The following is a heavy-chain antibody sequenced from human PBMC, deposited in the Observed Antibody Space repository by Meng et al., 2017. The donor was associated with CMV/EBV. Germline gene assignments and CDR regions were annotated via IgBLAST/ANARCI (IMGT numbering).Heavy chain of an antibody. D-gene: IGHD1-26*01. Sequence: QLPLQESGPGLVKPSETLSLPCTVSGGSISSSSYYWGWIRQPPGKGLEWIGSIYYSGSTYYNPSLKSRVTISVDTSKNQFSLKLSSVTAADTAVYYCASIVGAQDYWGQGTLVTVSS. CDR2: IYYSGST. J-gene: IGHJ4*02. CDR3: ASIVGAQDY. CDR1: GGSISSSSYY. V-gene: IGHV4-39*07.